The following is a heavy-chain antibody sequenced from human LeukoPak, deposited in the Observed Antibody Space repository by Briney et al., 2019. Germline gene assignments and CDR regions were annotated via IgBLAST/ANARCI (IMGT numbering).Heavy chain of an antibody. CDR1: GFTFSTFA. CDR2: ISETGRST. D-gene: IGHD5-18*01. V-gene: IGHV3-23*01. Sequence: GGVLRLSCVASGFTFSTFAMNWVRQAPGKGLEWVSTISETGRSTYYADSVKGQFTISRDNSKNTLYLQMNSLRAEDTAVYYCAKDRGYSYGISEYWGQGTLVTVSS. CDR3: AKDRGYSYGISEY. J-gene: IGHJ4*02.